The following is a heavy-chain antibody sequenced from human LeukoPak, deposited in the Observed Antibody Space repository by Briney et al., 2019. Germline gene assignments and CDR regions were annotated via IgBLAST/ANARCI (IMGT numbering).Heavy chain of an antibody. CDR3: ATYDNTGYYFVY. CDR1: GGSISSGGYY. CDR2: IYHSGST. V-gene: IGHV4-30-2*01. J-gene: IGHJ4*02. D-gene: IGHD3-22*01. Sequence: PSETLSLTCTVSGGSISSGGYYWSWIRQPPGKGLEWIGYIYHSGSTYYNPSLKSRVTISVDRSKNQFSLKLSSVTAADTAVYYCATYDNTGYYFVYWGQGSLVTVSS.